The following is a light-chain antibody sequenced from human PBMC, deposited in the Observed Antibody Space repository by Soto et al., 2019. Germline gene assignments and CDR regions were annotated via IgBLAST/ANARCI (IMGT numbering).Light chain of an antibody. CDR3: QQYCSSPWT. V-gene: IGKV4-1*01. CDR2: WSS. Sequence: DIVMTQSPDSLAVPLGERATINCKSSQSVLYSSNNKNYLAWYQQKPGQPPKLLIYWSSTRESGVPDRFSGSGSGTDFTLTISSLQAEDVAVYYCQQYCSSPWTFGQGTKVEIK. J-gene: IGKJ1*01. CDR1: QSVLYSSNNKNY.